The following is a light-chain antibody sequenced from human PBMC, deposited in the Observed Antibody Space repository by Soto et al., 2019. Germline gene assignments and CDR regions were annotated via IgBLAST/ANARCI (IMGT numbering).Light chain of an antibody. V-gene: IGKV1-17*01. CDR2: AAS. CDR3: LQHNTYPHT. J-gene: IGKJ4*01. CDR1: QGIRSD. Sequence: DIQMTQSPSSLSASVGDRITITCRASQGIRSDVGWYQQKPGKVPKRLIYAASNLQSGVPSRFSGSGSWAEFTLTIISLQPEDLATYYCLQHNTYPHTFGGGTKVEIK.